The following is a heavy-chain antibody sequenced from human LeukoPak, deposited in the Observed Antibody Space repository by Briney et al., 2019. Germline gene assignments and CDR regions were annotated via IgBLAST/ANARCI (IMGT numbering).Heavy chain of an antibody. V-gene: IGHV4-38-2*02. J-gene: IGHJ3*02. Sequence: SETLSLTCTVSSGSISNYYWGWIRQSPGKGLEWIGTIYHSGSAYYNPSLKSRVTISVDTSKNQFSLRLTSVTAADTAVYYCARAYSSSWYDAFDIWGQGTMVTVSS. CDR3: ARAYSSSWYDAFDI. D-gene: IGHD6-13*01. CDR2: IYHSGSA. CDR1: SGSISNYY.